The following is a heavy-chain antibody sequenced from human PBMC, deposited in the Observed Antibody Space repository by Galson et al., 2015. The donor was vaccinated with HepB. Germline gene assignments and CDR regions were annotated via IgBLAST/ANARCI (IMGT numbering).Heavy chain of an antibody. CDR3: ARMSSSGWYYFDY. D-gene: IGHD6-19*01. CDR2: ISSSSSYI. Sequence: LRLSCAASGFTFSSYSLHWVRQAPGKGLEWVSSISSSSSYIYYADAVKGRFTISRDNAKNSLYLQINSLRAEDTAVYYCARMSSSGWYYFDYWGQGTLVTVSS. V-gene: IGHV3-21*01. CDR1: GFTFSSYS. J-gene: IGHJ4*02.